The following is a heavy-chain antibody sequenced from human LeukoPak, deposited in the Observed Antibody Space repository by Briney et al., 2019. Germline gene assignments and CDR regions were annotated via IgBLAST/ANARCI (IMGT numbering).Heavy chain of an antibody. CDR2: IGIDSGNT. CDR3: ARDHNYALDN. CDR1: GFPFIEYS. J-gene: IGHJ4*02. D-gene: IGHD1-1*01. Sequence: GGSLRLSCTASGFPFIEYSMNWVRQAPGKGLEWISYIGIDSGNTKYADSVRGRFTISADKAKNSLYLQMNSLRVEDTAVYYCARDHNYALDNWGQGTLVSVAS. V-gene: IGHV3-48*01.